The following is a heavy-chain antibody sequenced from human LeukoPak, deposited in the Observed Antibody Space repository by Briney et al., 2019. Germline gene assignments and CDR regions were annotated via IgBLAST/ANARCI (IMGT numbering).Heavy chain of an antibody. V-gene: IGHV1-2*02. Sequence: AASVKVSCKASGYTFTGYYMHWVRQAPGQGLGWMGWINPNSGGTNYAQKFQGRVTMTRDTSISTAYMELSRLRSDDTAVYYCARADLYDFWSGYYNFDYWGQGTLVTVSS. J-gene: IGHJ4*02. D-gene: IGHD3-3*01. CDR1: GYTFTGYY. CDR2: INPNSGGT. CDR3: ARADLYDFWSGYYNFDY.